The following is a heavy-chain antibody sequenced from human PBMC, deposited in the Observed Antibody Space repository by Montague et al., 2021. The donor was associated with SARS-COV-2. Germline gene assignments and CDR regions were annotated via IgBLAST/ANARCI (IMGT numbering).Heavy chain of an antibody. CDR3: AREGLSSGYYET. CDR2: IYYSGST. Sequence: SETLSLTCSVSGGSISSSNYYWGWIRQPPGKGLEWIGSIYYSGSTYYNPSLKSRVAISVDTSKNQFSLILRSMTAADTAVFYCAREGLSSGYYETWGQGTLVTVSS. CDR1: GGSISSSNYY. J-gene: IGHJ5*02. V-gene: IGHV4-39*02. D-gene: IGHD3-22*01.